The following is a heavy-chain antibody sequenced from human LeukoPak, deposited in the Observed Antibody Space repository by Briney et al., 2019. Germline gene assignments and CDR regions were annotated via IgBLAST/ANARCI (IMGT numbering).Heavy chain of an antibody. CDR3: ARSDGYGGYDYEDY. J-gene: IGHJ4*02. D-gene: IGHD5-12*01. CDR1: GYTFTGYY. Sequence: ASVKVSCKASGYTFTGYYMHWVRQAPGQGLEWMGWINPNSGGTNYAQKFQGRVTMTRDTSISTAYMELSRLRSDDTAVYYCARSDGYGGYDYEDYWGQGTLVTVSS. V-gene: IGHV1-2*02. CDR2: INPNSGGT.